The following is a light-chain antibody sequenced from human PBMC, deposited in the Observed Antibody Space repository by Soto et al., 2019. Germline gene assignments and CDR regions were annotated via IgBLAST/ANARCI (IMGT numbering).Light chain of an antibody. CDR2: ESG. Sequence: QSALTQPASVSGSTGQSITISSTGTSSDVGNYNLVSWYQQYPGKAPKLMIYESGKRPSGVSNRFSGSKSGNTASLTISGLQAEDEADYYCCSFALRSTLIFGGGSKLTVL. J-gene: IGLJ2*01. CDR3: CSFALRSTLI. CDR1: SSDVGNYNL. V-gene: IGLV2-23*01.